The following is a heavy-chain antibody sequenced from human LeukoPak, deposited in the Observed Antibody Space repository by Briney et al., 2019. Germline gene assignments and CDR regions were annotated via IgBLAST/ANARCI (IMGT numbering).Heavy chain of an antibody. Sequence: GGSLRLSCEASGFTFSSYSMHWVRQAPGKGLEWVSAISSTGGNIYYAASVRGRFTISRDNSKNSLYLQMTSLRVGDTAVYYCARESDYDRGDYYFPEYFQHWGQGALLTVSS. J-gene: IGHJ1*01. V-gene: IGHV3-21*01. CDR1: GFTFSSYS. CDR3: ARESDYDRGDYYFPEYFQH. D-gene: IGHD3-22*01. CDR2: ISSTGGNI.